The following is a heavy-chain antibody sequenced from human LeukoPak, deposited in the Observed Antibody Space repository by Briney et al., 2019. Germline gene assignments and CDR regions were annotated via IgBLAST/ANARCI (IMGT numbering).Heavy chain of an antibody. V-gene: IGHV3-30-3*01. CDR1: GFTFSSYA. CDR3: ARGTPSSSGWLYYGMDV. D-gene: IGHD6-19*01. J-gene: IGHJ6*02. Sequence: LPGGSLRLSCAASGFTFSSYAMHWVRQAPGKGLERVAVIPYDGSNKYYADSVKGRFTISRDNSKNTLYLQMNSLRAEDTAAYYCARGTPSSSGWLYYGMDVWGQGTTVTVSS. CDR2: IPYDGSNK.